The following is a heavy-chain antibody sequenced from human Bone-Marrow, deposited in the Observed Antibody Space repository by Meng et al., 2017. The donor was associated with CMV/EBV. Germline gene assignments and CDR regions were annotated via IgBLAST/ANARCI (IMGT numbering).Heavy chain of an antibody. CDR1: GGSFSGYY. Sequence: QVQLQQWGAGLLKPSETLSLTCAVYGGSFSGYYWSWSRQPPGKGLEWIGEINHSGSTNYNPSLKSRVTISVDTSKNQFSLKLSSVTAADTAVYYCASSTYDFWSGYYFDYWGQGTLVTVSS. CDR2: INHSGST. CDR3: ASSTYDFWSGYYFDY. J-gene: IGHJ4*02. V-gene: IGHV4-34*01. D-gene: IGHD3-3*01.